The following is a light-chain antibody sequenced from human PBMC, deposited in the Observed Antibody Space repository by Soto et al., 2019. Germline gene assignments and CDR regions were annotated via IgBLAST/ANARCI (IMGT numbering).Light chain of an antibody. CDR1: QTIRTY. J-gene: IGKJ2*01. V-gene: IGKV1-39*01. CDR2: GAS. CDR3: QQSHTTPYT. Sequence: DIQMTQSPSSLSASVGDRVTITCRASQTIRTYLNWFQQTAGSAPNLLIYGASNLQSGVPSRFSGGGAGTDFTLTISSLQPEDFATYYCQQSHTTPYTFGQGTKLEIK.